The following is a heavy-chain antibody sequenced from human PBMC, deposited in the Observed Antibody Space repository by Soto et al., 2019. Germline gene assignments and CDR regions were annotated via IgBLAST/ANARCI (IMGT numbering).Heavy chain of an antibody. D-gene: IGHD6-25*01. Sequence: QVQLVESGGGVVQPGRSLRLSCAASGFTVSSYGMHRVRQAPGKGLEWVAVIWYDGSNKYYADSVKGRFTISRDKYKNTLYLQMNRLRAVDTAVYYCARVVGYGFDIWGQWTMVTVSS. CDR1: GFTVSSYG. CDR3: ARVVGYGFDI. V-gene: IGHV3-33*01. J-gene: IGHJ3*02. CDR2: IWYDGSNK.